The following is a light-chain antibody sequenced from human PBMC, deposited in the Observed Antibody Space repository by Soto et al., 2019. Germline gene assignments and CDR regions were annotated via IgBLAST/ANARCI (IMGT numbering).Light chain of an antibody. CDR3: QQCYSSPRT. J-gene: IGKJ1*01. V-gene: IGKV1-39*01. CDR1: QSITTY. CDR2: SAS. Sequence: DIQMTQSPSTLSAAVGDRVIITCRASQSITTYVNWYQQKLGRAPTLLIYSASSLQSGVPSRFSGSGSGTDFTLTISSLQPEDFATYFCQQCYSSPRTFGQGTKV.